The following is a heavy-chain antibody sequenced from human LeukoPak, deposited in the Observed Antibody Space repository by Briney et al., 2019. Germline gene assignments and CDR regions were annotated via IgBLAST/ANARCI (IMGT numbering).Heavy chain of an antibody. CDR2: INPGGGST. Sequence: ASVKVSCKASGYTFTSYYMHWVRQAPGQGLEWMGIINPGGGSTSYAQKFQGRVTMTRDTSTSTVYMELSSLRSEDTAVYYCARDQALYYYYYGMDVWGRGTLVTVSS. CDR3: ARDQALYYYYYGMDV. J-gene: IGHJ6*02. CDR1: GYTFTSYY. V-gene: IGHV1-46*01.